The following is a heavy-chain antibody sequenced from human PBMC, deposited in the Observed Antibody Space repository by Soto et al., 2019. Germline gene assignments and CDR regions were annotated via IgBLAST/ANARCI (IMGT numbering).Heavy chain of an antibody. CDR1: GFTFSSYG. CDR3: AMDSSGWYPLDY. V-gene: IGHV3-30*03. Sequence: QVQLVESGGGVVQPGRSLRLSCAASGFTFSSYGMHWVRQAPGKGLEWVAVISYDGSNKYYADSVKGRFTISRDNSKNTLDLQMNSLRAEDTAVYYCAMDSSGWYPLDYWGQGTLVTVSS. J-gene: IGHJ4*02. CDR2: ISYDGSNK. D-gene: IGHD6-19*01.